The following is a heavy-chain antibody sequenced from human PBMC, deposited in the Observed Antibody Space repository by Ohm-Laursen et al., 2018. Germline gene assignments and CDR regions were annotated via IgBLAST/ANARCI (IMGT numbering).Heavy chain of an antibody. Sequence: SLRLSCTASGFTFDNYARHWVRQAPGKGLEWVSGISWNNGYIGYADSVKGRFTISRDNAKNSLYLQMNSLRAEDTAVYYCARVQGIQLWLPYFDYWGQGTLVTVSS. CDR3: ARVQGIQLWLPYFDY. D-gene: IGHD5-18*01. J-gene: IGHJ4*02. CDR1: GFTFDNYA. V-gene: IGHV3-9*01. CDR2: ISWNNGYI.